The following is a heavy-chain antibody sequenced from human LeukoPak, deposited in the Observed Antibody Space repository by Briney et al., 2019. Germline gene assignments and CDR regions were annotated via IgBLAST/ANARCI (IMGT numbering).Heavy chain of an antibody. CDR3: ARSWYGMDV. Sequence: ASVKVSCKASGYTFTASYMQWARQAPGQGLEWMGRINTSNGDTEYEQKFQGRVTMTRDTSISTVYMELSRLTSDDPAVYYCARSWYGMDVWGQGTTVTVSS. CDR2: INTSNGDT. CDR1: GYTFTASY. J-gene: IGHJ6*02. V-gene: IGHV1-2*06.